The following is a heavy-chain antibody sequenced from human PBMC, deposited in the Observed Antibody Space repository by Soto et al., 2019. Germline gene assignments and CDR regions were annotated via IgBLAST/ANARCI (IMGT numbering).Heavy chain of an antibody. CDR3: PRLPRPAGAIDY. D-gene: IGHD1-26*01. CDR2: TYYRSKWYN. CDR1: GDSVSSNSAA. J-gene: IGHJ4*02. Sequence: SQTLSLTCAISGDSVSSNSAAWNWIRQSPSRGLEWLGRTYYRSKWYNDYAVSVKSRITINPDTSKNQFSLLLKSVTPEDPPVYSCPRLPRPAGAIDYWGQGTLVTVSS. V-gene: IGHV6-1*01.